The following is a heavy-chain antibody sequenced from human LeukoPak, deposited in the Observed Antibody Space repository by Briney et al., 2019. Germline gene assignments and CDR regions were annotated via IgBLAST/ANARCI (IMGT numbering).Heavy chain of an antibody. Sequence: GGSLRLSCAASGFTFSSYGMHWVRQAPGKGLEWVAFIRYDGSNKYYADSVKGRFTISRDNSKTTLYLQMNSLRAEDTAVYYCAKDLRGSYYIDYYYYMDVWGKGTTVTISS. CDR2: IRYDGSNK. J-gene: IGHJ6*03. D-gene: IGHD3-10*01. CDR1: GFTFSSYG. CDR3: AKDLRGSYYIDYYYYMDV. V-gene: IGHV3-30*02.